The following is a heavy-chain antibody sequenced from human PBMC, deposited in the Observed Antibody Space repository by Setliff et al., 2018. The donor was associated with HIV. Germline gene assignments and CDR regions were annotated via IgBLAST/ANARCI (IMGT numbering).Heavy chain of an antibody. V-gene: IGHV3-23*01. J-gene: IGHJ6*03. CDR3: AKGAGGGTFVSDFYYMDV. CDR1: GFTFSSYA. D-gene: IGHD1-26*01. Sequence: GGSLRLSCAASGFTFSSYASGWVRQAPGKGLEWVSAISGSGGSTYYADSVKGRFTISSDNSKNSLYLQLNSLRAEDMALYYCAKGAGGGTFVSDFYYMDVWGKGTTVTVSS. CDR2: ISGSGGST.